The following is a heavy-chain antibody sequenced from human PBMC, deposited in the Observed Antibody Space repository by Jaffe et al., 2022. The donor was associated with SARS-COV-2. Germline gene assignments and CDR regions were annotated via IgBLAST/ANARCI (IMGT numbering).Heavy chain of an antibody. Sequence: QVQLVESGGGVVQPGRSLRLSCAASGFTFSSYAMHWVRQAPGKGLEWVAVISYDGSNKYYADSVKGRFTISRDNSKNTLYLQMNSLRAEDTAVYYCARDRLSRITMVRGVINGFDPWGQGTLVTVSS. CDR2: ISYDGSNK. CDR3: ARDRLSRITMVRGVINGFDP. CDR1: GFTFSSYA. V-gene: IGHV3-30*04. J-gene: IGHJ5*02. D-gene: IGHD3-10*01.